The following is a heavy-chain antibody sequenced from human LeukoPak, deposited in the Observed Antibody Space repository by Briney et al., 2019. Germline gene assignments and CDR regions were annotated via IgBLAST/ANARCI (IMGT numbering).Heavy chain of an antibody. CDR2: ISRSSSYI. V-gene: IGHV3-21*01. CDR1: GFTFSSYS. Sequence: GGSLRLSCAASGFTFSSYSMNWVRQAPGKGQEWVSSISRSSSYIYYADSVKGRFTISRDNAKNSLYLQMNSLRAEDTAVYYCARDQLIVVVPAAIDYYYYGMDVWGKGTTVTVSS. CDR3: ARDQLIVVVPAAIDYYYYGMDV. J-gene: IGHJ6*04. D-gene: IGHD2-2*01.